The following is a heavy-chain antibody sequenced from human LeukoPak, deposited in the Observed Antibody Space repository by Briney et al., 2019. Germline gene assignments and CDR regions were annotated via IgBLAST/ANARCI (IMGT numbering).Heavy chain of an antibody. CDR2: ISGSGGST. V-gene: IGHV3-23*01. J-gene: IGHJ4*02. Sequence: GGTLRLSCAASGFTFSSYGMSWVRQAPGKGLEWVSAISGSGGSTYYADSVKGRFTISRDNSKNTLYLQMNSLRAENTAVYYCANFARGIFGNWGQGTLVTVSS. D-gene: IGHD3-3*01. CDR1: GFTFSSYG. CDR3: ANFARGIFGN.